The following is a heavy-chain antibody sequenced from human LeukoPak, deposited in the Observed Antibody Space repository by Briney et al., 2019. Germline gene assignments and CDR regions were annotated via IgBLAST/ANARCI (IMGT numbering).Heavy chain of an antibody. CDR1: GGSINTRSNY. CDR3: ARHRYSSGWYDY. V-gene: IGHV4-39*01. Sequence: SETLSLTCTVSGGSINTRSNYWGWIRQSPGAGLEWIGNIYYTGRTDYNPSLKSRVTISMDTSKNQFSLKLSSVTAADTAVYYCARHRYSSGWYDYWGQGTLVTVSS. J-gene: IGHJ4*02. D-gene: IGHD6-19*01. CDR2: IYYTGRT.